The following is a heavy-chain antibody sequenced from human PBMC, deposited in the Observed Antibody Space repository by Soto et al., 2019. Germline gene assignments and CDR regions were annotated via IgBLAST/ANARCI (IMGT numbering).Heavy chain of an antibody. CDR2: IIPIFGTA. V-gene: IGHV1-69*05. CDR3: ARTVGYYYGMDV. CDR1: GGTFSSYA. Sequence: ASVKVSCKASGGTFSSYAISWVRQAPGQGLEWMGGIIPIFGTAKYSQKFQGRVTITRDTSASTAYMELSSLRSEDTAVYYCARTVGYYYGMDVWGQGTTVTVSS. D-gene: IGHD4-17*01. J-gene: IGHJ6*02.